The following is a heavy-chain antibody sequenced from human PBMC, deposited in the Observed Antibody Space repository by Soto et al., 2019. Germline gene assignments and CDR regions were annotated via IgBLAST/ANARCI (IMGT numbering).Heavy chain of an antibody. Sequence: QVQLVESGGGVVQPGRSLRLSCAASGFTFSSYGMHWVRQAPGKGLEWVAVIWYDGSNKYYADSVKGRFTISRDNSKNTQYLQMNRLRDEDTAVYYCARDYYDSSGYPSFDYWGQGTLVTVSS. V-gene: IGHV3-33*01. CDR1: GFTFSSYG. CDR3: ARDYYDSSGYPSFDY. J-gene: IGHJ4*02. D-gene: IGHD3-22*01. CDR2: IWYDGSNK.